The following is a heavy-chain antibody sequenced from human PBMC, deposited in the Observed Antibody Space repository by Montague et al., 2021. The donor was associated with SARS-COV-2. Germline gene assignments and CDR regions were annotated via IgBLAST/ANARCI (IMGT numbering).Heavy chain of an antibody. CDR2: ISGSGGST. CDR1: GFTFSSYA. V-gene: IGHV3-23*01. J-gene: IGHJ4*02. Sequence: SLRLSCATSGFTFSSYAMSWVRQAPGKGLEWVSAISGSGGSTYYADSVKGRFTISKDNSKNTLYLQMNSLRAEDTAVYYCAKEGISGIVGATPDYWGQGTLVTVSS. D-gene: IGHD1-26*01. CDR3: AKEGISGIVGATPDY.